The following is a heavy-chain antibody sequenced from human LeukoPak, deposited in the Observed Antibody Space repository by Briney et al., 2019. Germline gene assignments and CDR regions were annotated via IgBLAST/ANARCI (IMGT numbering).Heavy chain of an antibody. CDR1: GGTFSSYA. CDR2: IIPIFGTA. CDR3: ARGGLRFYCSGGSCYLNWFDP. V-gene: IGHV1-69*01. D-gene: IGHD2-15*01. Sequence: ASVKVSCKASGGTFSSYAISWVRQAPGQGLEWVGGIIPIFGTANYAQKFQGRVTITADESTSTAYMELSSLRSEDTAVYYCARGGLRFYCSGGSCYLNWFDPWGQGTLVTVSP. J-gene: IGHJ5*02.